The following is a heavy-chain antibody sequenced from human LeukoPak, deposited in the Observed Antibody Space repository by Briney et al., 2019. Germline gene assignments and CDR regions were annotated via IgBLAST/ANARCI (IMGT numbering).Heavy chain of an antibody. CDR1: GYSISGGYY. CDR3: ARNNSNGFDF. Sequence: SETLSLTCTVSGYSISGGYYWGWIRQPPGKGLEWVGTIFQSVSTYYNPSLKSRVTTSVDTSKNQFSLKLSSVTAADTAVYYCARNNSNGFDFWSQGTLVTVSS. D-gene: IGHD6-19*01. CDR2: IFQSVST. V-gene: IGHV4-38-2*02. J-gene: IGHJ4*02.